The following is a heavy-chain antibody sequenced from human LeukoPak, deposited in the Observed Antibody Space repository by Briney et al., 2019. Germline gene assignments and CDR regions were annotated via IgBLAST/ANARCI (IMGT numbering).Heavy chain of an antibody. Sequence: ASVKVSCKASGYTFTGYYMHWVRQAPGQGLEWMGWINPNSCGTNYAQKFQGRVTMTRDTSISTAYMELSRLRSDDTAVYFCARGYYASSGYSDAFDIWGQGTMVTVSS. CDR2: INPNSCGT. J-gene: IGHJ3*02. CDR1: GYTFTGYY. V-gene: IGHV1-2*02. CDR3: ARGYYASSGYSDAFDI. D-gene: IGHD3-22*01.